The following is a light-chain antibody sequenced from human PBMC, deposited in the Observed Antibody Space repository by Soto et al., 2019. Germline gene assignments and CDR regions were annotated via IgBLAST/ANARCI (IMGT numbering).Light chain of an antibody. V-gene: IGKV1-5*01. CDR3: QRYVSSSRT. Sequence: DIQMTQSPSTLSASVGDGVTITCRASQNISVWLAWYQQRPGKAPKFLMYDASSLETGVPSRFSGSGSETEFSLTFRSLQTDDSATYYCQRYVSSSRTFGQGTKLEIK. CDR1: QNISVW. J-gene: IGKJ2*01. CDR2: DAS.